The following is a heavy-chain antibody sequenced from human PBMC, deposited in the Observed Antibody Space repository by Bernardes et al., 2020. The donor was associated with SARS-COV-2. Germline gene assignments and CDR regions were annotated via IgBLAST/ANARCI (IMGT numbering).Heavy chain of an antibody. V-gene: IGHV3-23*01. D-gene: IGHD4-17*01. J-gene: IGHJ6*04. CDR3: AKELATYGDNYYYYGMDV. Sequence: AESLSLSCAASGFTISSSAMSWVRQAPGQGLEWVSAISGSGGSTYYADSVKGRLTISRDNSKNTLYLQMNSLRAEDTAVYYCAKELATYGDNYYYYGMDVWGEGTTVTVST. CDR2: ISGSGGST. CDR1: GFTISSSA.